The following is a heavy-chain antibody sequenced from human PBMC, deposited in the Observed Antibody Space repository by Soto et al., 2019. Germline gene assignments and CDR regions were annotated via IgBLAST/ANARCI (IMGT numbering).Heavy chain of an antibody. V-gene: IGHV3-74*03. CDR1: DFTFSNRW. J-gene: IGHJ6*02. Sequence: GGSLRLSCVAYDFTFSNRWMHWVRQVPGKGLVWVSHINSDGSSTTYADSVKGRFTISRDNAKKAVYLQMNSLRAEDTAVYFYARDNSYALDVWGQGTTVTVSS. CDR3: ARDNSYALDV. CDR2: INSDGSST.